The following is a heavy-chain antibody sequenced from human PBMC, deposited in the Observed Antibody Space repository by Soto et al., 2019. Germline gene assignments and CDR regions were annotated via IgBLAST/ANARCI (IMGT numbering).Heavy chain of an antibody. J-gene: IGHJ6*03. D-gene: IGHD3-3*01. CDR1: GYTFTSYA. CDR2: INAGNGNT. V-gene: IGHV1-3*01. Sequence: ASVKVSCKASGYTFTSYAMHWVRQAPGQRLEWMGWINAGNGNTKYSQKFQGRVTITRDTSASTAYMELSSLRSEDTAVYYCARARGSWSGRYYYYYYYMDVWGKGTPVSLSS. CDR3: ARARGSWSGRYYYYYYYMDV.